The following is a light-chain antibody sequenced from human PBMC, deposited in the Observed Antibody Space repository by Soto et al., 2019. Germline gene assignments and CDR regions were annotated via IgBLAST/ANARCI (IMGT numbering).Light chain of an antibody. CDR3: QLHTNRPGT. CDR1: QSVSSN. V-gene: IGKV3-15*01. J-gene: IGKJ1*01. CDR2: GAS. Sequence: EIVVTQNRTNQPGARKECSTRSCRSSQSVSSNLAWYQQKPGQAPRLLICGASTRATGIPARFIVSGSGTEMTLIFSILHSEDPPVYYFQLHTNRPGTSARGTKVDIK.